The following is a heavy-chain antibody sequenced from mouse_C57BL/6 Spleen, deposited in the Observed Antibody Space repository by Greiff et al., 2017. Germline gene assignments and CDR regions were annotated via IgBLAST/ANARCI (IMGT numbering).Heavy chain of an antibody. J-gene: IGHJ2*01. V-gene: IGHV1-52*01. D-gene: IGHD2-5*01. Sequence: QVQLQQPGAELVRPGSSVKLSCKASGYTFTSYWMHWVKQRPIQGLEWIGNIDPSDSETHYNQKFKDKATLTVDKSSSTAYMQLSSLTSEDSAVCYCARGMSNPYYFDYWGQGTTLTVSS. CDR3: ARGMSNPYYFDY. CDR2: IDPSDSET. CDR1: GYTFTSYW.